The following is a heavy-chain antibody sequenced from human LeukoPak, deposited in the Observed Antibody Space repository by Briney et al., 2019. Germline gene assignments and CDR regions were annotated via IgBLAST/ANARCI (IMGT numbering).Heavy chain of an antibody. J-gene: IGHJ5*02. Sequence: SETLSLTCTVSGGSISSGDYYWSWIRQPPGKGLEWIGYIYYSGSTYYNPSLKSRVTISVDTSKNQFSLKLSSVTAADTAVYYCARAGSGSYYQPGINWFDPWGQGTLVTVSS. CDR1: GGSISSGDYY. CDR3: ARAGSGSYYQPGINWFDP. CDR2: IYYSGST. D-gene: IGHD1-26*01. V-gene: IGHV4-30-4*01.